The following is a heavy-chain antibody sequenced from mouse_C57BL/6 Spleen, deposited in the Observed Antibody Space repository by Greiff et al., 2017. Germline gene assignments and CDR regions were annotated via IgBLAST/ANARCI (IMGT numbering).Heavy chain of an antibody. CDR2: IYPGDGDT. CDR3: AREGVYDGYWGYAMDY. CDR1: GYAFSSSW. V-gene: IGHV1-82*01. Sequence: QVQLQQSGPELVKPGASVKISCKASGYAFSSSWMNWVKQRPGKGLEWIGRIYPGDGDTNYNGKFKGKAKMTADKSSSTAYMQLSSLTSEDSAVYFCAREGVYDGYWGYAMDYWGQGTSVTVSS. D-gene: IGHD2-3*01. J-gene: IGHJ4*01.